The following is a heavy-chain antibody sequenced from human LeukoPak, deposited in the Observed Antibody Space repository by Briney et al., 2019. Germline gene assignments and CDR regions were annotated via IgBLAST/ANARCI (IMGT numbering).Heavy chain of an antibody. CDR2: ISSSSTYT. CDR3: TRDVASYYGY. Sequence: PGGSLRLSCAASGFSFSSYVMNWARQTPGEGLEWVSSISSSSTYTHYADSVKGRFTISRDNAKNSLYLQMNSLRVEDTAVYYCTRDVASYYGYWGQGTLVTVSS. D-gene: IGHD1-26*01. J-gene: IGHJ4*02. V-gene: IGHV3-21*06. CDR1: GFSFSSYV.